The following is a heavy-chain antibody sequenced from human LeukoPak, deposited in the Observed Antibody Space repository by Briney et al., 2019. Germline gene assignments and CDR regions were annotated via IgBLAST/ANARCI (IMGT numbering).Heavy chain of an antibody. Sequence: ASVKVSCKASGYTFKNYDINWVRQATGQGLEWMGWMNPNSGNTGFAQKFQDRVSMTRDTSINTAYMELTSPRSGDTAVYYCARATPGGLHGYSFDYWGQGTVVTVYS. V-gene: IGHV1-8*02. CDR2: MNPNSGNT. D-gene: IGHD5-24*01. J-gene: IGHJ4*02. CDR3: ARATPGGLHGYSFDY. CDR1: GYTFKNYD.